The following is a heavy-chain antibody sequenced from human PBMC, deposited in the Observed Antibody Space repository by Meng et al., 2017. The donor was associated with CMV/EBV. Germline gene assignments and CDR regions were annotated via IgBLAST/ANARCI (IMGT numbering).Heavy chain of an antibody. CDR2: IKQDGSEK. V-gene: IGHV3-7*01. CDR1: GFTFSTYW. D-gene: IGHD3-10*01. J-gene: IGHJ4*02. Sequence: GGSLRLSCAASGFTFSTYWMTWVRQAPGKGLEWVANIKQDGSEKYYVDSAKGRFTISRDNAKNSLFLQMNSLRAEDTAMYYCARNARGSGYWGQGTLVTVSS. CDR3: ARNARGSGY.